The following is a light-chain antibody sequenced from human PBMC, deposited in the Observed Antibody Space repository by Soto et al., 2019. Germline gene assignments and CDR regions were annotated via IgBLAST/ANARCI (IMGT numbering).Light chain of an antibody. J-gene: IGKJ2*01. CDR1: QSIRSS. CDR3: QQYEDWPPYT. V-gene: IGKV3-15*01. CDR2: GAS. Sequence: EIEMTQSPATLSLSPGERATLSCRASQSIRSSLAWYQQRPGQAPRLLIYGASTRATGFPARFSGSGSGTDFTLTISSLQSEDFAVYYCQQYEDWPPYTFGQGTKLEIK.